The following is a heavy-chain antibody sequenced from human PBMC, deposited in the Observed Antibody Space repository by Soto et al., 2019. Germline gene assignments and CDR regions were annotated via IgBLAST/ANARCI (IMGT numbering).Heavy chain of an antibody. V-gene: IGHV4-59*01. Sequence: ETLSLTCTVSGGSISSYYCIWIGQPPGKGLEWIVYIYYSGSTNYNPSLKSRVTISVDTSKNQFSLKLSSVTAADTAVYYCARAPGYSYASFDYWGQGTLVTVSS. CDR2: IYYSGST. CDR3: ARAPGYSYASFDY. D-gene: IGHD5-18*01. CDR1: GGSISSYY. J-gene: IGHJ4*02.